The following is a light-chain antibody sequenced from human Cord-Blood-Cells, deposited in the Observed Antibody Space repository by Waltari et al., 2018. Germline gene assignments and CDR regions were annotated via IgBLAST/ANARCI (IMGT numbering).Light chain of an antibody. Sequence: QSALTQPASVSGSPGQSITISCTGTRSDVGSYNLVSWYQQHPGKAPKLMIYEVSKWPSWVSNRFSGSKSGNTASLTSSGLQAEDEAEYYCCSYAGSSTNYVFGTGTKVTVL. CDR3: CSYAGSSTNYV. V-gene: IGLV2-23*02. CDR1: RSDVGSYNL. J-gene: IGLJ1*01. CDR2: EVS.